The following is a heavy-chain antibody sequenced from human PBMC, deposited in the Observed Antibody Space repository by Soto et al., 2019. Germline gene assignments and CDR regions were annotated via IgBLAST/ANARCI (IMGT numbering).Heavy chain of an antibody. V-gene: IGHV4-59*08. CDR1: GGSISSYY. CDR2: IYYSGST. Sequence: QVQLQESGPGLVKPSETLSLTCTVSGGSISSYYWSWIRQPPGKGLEWIGYIYYSGSTNYNPSLKGRVTISVDTSKNQFSLKLSSVTAADTAVYYCATRAADYDFWSGYYSYYYYMDVWGKGTTVTVSS. CDR3: ATRAADYDFWSGYYSYYYYMDV. J-gene: IGHJ6*03. D-gene: IGHD3-3*01.